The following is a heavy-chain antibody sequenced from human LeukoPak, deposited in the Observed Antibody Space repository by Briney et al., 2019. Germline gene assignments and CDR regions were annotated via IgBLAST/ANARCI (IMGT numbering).Heavy chain of an antibody. CDR3: VRRSGIAVAGAFDY. Sequence: GGSLRLSCAASGFSFSGSAIHWVRQASGKGLEWVGQIRTEAKNYATAYAPSVKGRFSISRDDSTNTAYLQMNSLETEDTAVYYCVRRSGIAVAGAFDYWGQGTLVTVSS. D-gene: IGHD6-19*01. CDR1: GFSFSGSA. V-gene: IGHV3-73*01. J-gene: IGHJ4*02. CDR2: IRTEAKNYAT.